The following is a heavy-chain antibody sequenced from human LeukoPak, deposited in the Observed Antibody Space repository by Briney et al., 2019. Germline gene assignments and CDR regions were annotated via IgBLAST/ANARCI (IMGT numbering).Heavy chain of an antibody. J-gene: IGHJ6*03. CDR1: GFTFSSYA. CDR2: ISGSGGSI. D-gene: IGHD4-17*01. V-gene: IGHV3-23*01. CDR3: AKDLKTVTIGRLMDV. Sequence: PGGSLRLSCAASGFTFSSYAMSWVRQAPGKGLEWVSAISGSGGSIYYADSVKGRFTISRDNSKNTLYLQMNSLRAEDTAVYYCAKDLKTVTIGRLMDVWGKGTTVTVSS.